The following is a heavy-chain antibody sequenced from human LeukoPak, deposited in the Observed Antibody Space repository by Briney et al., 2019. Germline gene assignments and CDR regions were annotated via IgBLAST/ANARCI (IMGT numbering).Heavy chain of an antibody. CDR2: INPNSGGT. CDR3: ARDPSIAARFASIHALWYFDY. J-gene: IGHJ4*02. D-gene: IGHD6-6*01. Sequence: ASVEVSCKASGYTFTGYYMHWVRQAPGQGLEWMGWINPNSGGTNYAQKFQGRVTMTRDTSISTAYMELSRLRSDDTAVYYCARDPSIAARFASIHALWYFDYWGQGTLVTVSS. V-gene: IGHV1-2*02. CDR1: GYTFTGYY.